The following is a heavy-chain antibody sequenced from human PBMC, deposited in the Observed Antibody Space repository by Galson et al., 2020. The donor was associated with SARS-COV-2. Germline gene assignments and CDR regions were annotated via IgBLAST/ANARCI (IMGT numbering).Heavy chain of an antibody. CDR2: ISSSSSYI. V-gene: IGHV3-21*01. J-gene: IGHJ4*02. CDR3: ARDGGVGSSLYFDY. CDR1: GFTFSSYS. Sequence: GESLKISCAASGFTFSSYSMNWVRQAPGKGLEWVSYISSSSSYIYYADSVNGRFTISRDNAKNSLYLQMNSLRAEDTAVYYCARDGGVGSSLYFDYWGQGTLVTVSS. D-gene: IGHD6-6*01.